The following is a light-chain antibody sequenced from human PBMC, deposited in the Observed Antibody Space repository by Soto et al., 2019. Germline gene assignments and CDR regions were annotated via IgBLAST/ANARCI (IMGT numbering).Light chain of an antibody. Sequence: EIVLTQSPATLSLSPGERATLSCRASQSVSSYLAWYQQKPGQAPRLLIYDTSNRATGIPARFSGSGSGTDFRLTISSLEPEDFAVYYCQQRTNWPPVSFGGGTNVEIK. CDR3: QQRTNWPPVS. CDR1: QSVSSY. CDR2: DTS. V-gene: IGKV3-11*01. J-gene: IGKJ4*01.